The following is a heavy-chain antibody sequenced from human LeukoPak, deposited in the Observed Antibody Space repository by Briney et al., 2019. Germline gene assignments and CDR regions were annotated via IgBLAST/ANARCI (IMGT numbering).Heavy chain of an antibody. CDR1: GFTVSSNY. Sequence: PGGSLRLSCSASGFTVSSNYMSWVRQAPGEGLEWVSVIYSGGSTYYADSVKGRFTISRDNSKNTLYLQMNSLRAEDTAVYYCASQGTTMMTTYYYWGQGTLVTVSS. CDR2: IYSGGST. J-gene: IGHJ4*02. CDR3: ASQGTTMMTTYYY. D-gene: IGHD2/OR15-2a*01. V-gene: IGHV3-53*01.